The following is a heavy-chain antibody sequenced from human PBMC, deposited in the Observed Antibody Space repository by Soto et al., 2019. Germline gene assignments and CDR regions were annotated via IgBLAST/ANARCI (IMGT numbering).Heavy chain of an antibody. V-gene: IGHV3-23*01. CDR3: AKDSWNIVLMVYASQGASQFYGMDV. CDR2: ISGSGGST. CDR1: GFTFSSYA. J-gene: IGHJ6*02. D-gene: IGHD2-8*01. Sequence: GGSLRLSCAASGFTFSSYAMSWVRQAPGKGLEWVSAISGSGGSTYYADSVKGRFTISRDNSKNTLYLQMNSLRAEDTAVYYCAKDSWNIVLMVYASQGASQFYGMDVWGQGTTVTVSS.